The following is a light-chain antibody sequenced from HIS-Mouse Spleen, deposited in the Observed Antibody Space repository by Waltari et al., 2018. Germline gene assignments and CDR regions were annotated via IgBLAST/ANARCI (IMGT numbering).Light chain of an antibody. CDR3: CSYAGSYTFVV. CDR2: QDS. Sequence: SYELTQPPSVSVSPGQTASITCSGDKLGDKYACWYQQKPGQSPVLVIYQDSKRPSGVPDRFSGSKSGNTASLTISGLQAEDEADYYCCSYAGSYTFVVFGGGTKLTVL. CDR1: KLGDKY. J-gene: IGLJ2*01. V-gene: IGLV3-1*01.